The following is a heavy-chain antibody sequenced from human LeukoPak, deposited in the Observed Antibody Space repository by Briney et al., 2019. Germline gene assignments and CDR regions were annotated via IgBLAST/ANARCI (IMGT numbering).Heavy chain of an antibody. D-gene: IGHD3-10*01. CDR3: AKSYGSGSYHFDY. CDR1: AFPFPTYA. Sequence: GGSLRLSCVASAFPFPTYAMMWVRQAPGKGLEWVSVIYGGGSTYYADSVKGRFTISRDNSKNTLYLQMNSLRAEDTAVYYCAKSYGSGSYHFDYWGQGTLVTVSS. CDR2: IYGGGST. V-gene: IGHV3-23*03. J-gene: IGHJ4*02.